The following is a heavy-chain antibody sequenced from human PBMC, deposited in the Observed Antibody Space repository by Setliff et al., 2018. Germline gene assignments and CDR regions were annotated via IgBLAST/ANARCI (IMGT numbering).Heavy chain of an antibody. D-gene: IGHD5-18*01. CDR1: GYIFNSYG. CDR3: AREGVDTRSSTDYRYYMDV. V-gene: IGHV1-69*05. Sequence: SVKVSCKASGYIFNSYGITWVRQAPGQGLEWMGGTIPMFGTTNYAQKFQGRVTIITDASTSTSYMALSSLTSADTAVYYCAREGVDTRSSTDYRYYMDVWGKGTTVTVSS. J-gene: IGHJ6*03. CDR2: TIPMFGTT.